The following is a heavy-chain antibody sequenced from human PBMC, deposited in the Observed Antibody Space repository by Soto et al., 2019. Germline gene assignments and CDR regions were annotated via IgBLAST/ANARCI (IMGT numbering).Heavy chain of an antibody. CDR3: AKKVLVVADAPSDRLDP. V-gene: IGHV1-18*01. Sequence: ASVKVSCKASGYTFTSYGISWVRQAPGQGLEWKRRISAYNGNTNYAQKLQGRVTITTDTSTSSANMEMRSLRVEDTAVYYCAKKVLVVADAPSDRLDPWGQGTLVTVSS. D-gene: IGHD3-22*01. CDR2: ISAYNGNT. CDR1: GYTFTSYG. J-gene: IGHJ5*02.